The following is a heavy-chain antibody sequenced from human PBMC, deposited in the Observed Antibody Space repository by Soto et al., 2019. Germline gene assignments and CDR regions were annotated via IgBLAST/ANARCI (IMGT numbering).Heavy chain of an antibody. Sequence: PGESLKLSCKGSGYSFTSYWIGWVRQMPGKGLEWMGIIYPGDSDTRYSPSFQGQVTISADKSISTAYLQWSSLKASDTAMYYCASAGYCSGGSCYSTYGMDVWGQGTTVTVSS. D-gene: IGHD2-15*01. J-gene: IGHJ6*02. CDR2: IYPGDSDT. CDR1: GYSFTSYW. V-gene: IGHV5-51*01. CDR3: ASAGYCSGGSCYSTYGMDV.